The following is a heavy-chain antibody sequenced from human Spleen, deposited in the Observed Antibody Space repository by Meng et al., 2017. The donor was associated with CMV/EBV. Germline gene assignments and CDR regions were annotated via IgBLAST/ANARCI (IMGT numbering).Heavy chain of an antibody. CDR2: IYYSERT. CDR3: ARVPHILSPNNWFDP. D-gene: IGHD2-21*01. V-gene: IGHV4-39*07. CDR1: GGSISSSSYY. J-gene: IGHJ5*02. Sequence: GGSISSSSYYWGWIRQPPGKGLEWIGSIYYSERTYYNPSLKSRVTISVDTSKNQFSLKLSSVTAADTAVYYCARVPHILSPNNWFDPWGQGTLVTVSS.